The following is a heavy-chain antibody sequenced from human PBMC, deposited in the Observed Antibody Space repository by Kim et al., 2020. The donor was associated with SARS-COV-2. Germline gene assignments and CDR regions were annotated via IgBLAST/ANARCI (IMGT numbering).Heavy chain of an antibody. V-gene: IGHV1-18*01. Sequence: ASVKVSCKASGYTFTSYGISWVRQAPGQGLEWMGWISAYNCNTNYAQKLQGRVTMTTETPTSTAYMELRSLNSDDTAVYYCARGSLRVSSSSDYWGQGTLVTVSS. CDR2: ISAYNCNT. CDR3: ARGSLRVSSSSDY. J-gene: IGHJ4*02. CDR1: GYTFTSYG. D-gene: IGHD6-13*01.